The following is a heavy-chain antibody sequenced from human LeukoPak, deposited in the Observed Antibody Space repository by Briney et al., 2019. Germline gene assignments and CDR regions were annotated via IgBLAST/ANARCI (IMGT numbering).Heavy chain of an antibody. CDR3: ARSGYDPRNTDDWYFDL. Sequence: SETLSLTCAVYGGSFSGYYWSWIRQPPGKGLEWIGEINHSGSTNYNPSLKSRVTISVDTSKNQFSLKLSSVTAADTAVYYCARSGYDPRNTDDWYFDLWGRGTLVTVSS. CDR1: GGSFSGYY. V-gene: IGHV4-34*01. CDR2: INHSGST. D-gene: IGHD5-12*01. J-gene: IGHJ2*01.